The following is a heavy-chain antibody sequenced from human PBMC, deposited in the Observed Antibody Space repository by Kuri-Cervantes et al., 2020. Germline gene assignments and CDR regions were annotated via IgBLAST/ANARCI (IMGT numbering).Heavy chain of an antibody. J-gene: IGHJ4*02. CDR3: AGVKLGKFGSGSYFDF. V-gene: IGHV3-30*02. CDR2: IRYDGSNK. D-gene: IGHD3-10*01. CDR1: GFTSSDHG. Sequence: GGSLRLSCAASGFTSSDHGIHWVRQSLGKGPGWVTFIRYDGSNKYYADSVKGRFTISRDNSKNTLYLQMNSLRAEDTAVYYCAGVKLGKFGSGSYFDFWGQGALVTVSS.